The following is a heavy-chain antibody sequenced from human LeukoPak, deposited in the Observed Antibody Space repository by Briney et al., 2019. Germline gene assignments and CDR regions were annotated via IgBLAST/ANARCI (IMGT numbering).Heavy chain of an antibody. Sequence: PRGSLRLSCAASGLTFSRYDMHWVRQATGKGLEWVSAIGTAGDTYYPGSVKGRFTISRENAKNSLYLQMNSLRAGDTAVYYCARGVKYYDFWSGYSDLYYFDYWGQGTLVTVSS. CDR2: IGTAGDT. V-gene: IGHV3-13*01. CDR1: GLTFSRYD. CDR3: ARGVKYYDFWSGYSDLYYFDY. D-gene: IGHD3-3*01. J-gene: IGHJ4*02.